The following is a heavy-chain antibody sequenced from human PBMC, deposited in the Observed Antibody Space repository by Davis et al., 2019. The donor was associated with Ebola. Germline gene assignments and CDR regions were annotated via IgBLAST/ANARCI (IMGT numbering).Heavy chain of an antibody. V-gene: IGHV3-23*01. D-gene: IGHD4/OR15-4a*01. J-gene: IGHJ1*01. CDR1: GFTFSSYA. Sequence: GESLKISCAASGFTFSSYAMSWVRQAPGKGLEWVSAISGSGGSTYYADSVKGRFTISRDNSKNTLYLQMNSLRAEDTAVYYCAKDDYGDTPFQHWGQGTLVTVSS. CDR2: ISGSGGST. CDR3: AKDDYGDTPFQH.